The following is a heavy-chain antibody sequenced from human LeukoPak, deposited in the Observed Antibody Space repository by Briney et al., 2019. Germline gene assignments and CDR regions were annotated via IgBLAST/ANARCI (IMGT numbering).Heavy chain of an antibody. CDR2: IYHSGST. J-gene: IGHJ6*02. V-gene: IGHV4-30-2*01. CDR3: ARYEILAAAGTYYYYGMDV. D-gene: IGHD6-13*01. Sequence: SETLSLTCAVSGGSISSGGYSWSWIRQPPGKGLEWIGYIYHSGSTYYNPSLKSRVTIPVDRSKNQFSLKLSSVTAADTAVYYCARYEILAAAGTYYYYGMDVWGQGTTVTVSS. CDR1: GGSISSGGYS.